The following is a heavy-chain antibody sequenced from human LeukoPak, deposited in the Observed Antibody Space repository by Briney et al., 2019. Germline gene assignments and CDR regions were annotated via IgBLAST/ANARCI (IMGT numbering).Heavy chain of an antibody. J-gene: IGHJ4*02. D-gene: IGHD2-2*02. CDR3: AKDLRYRYCSSTSCYREGDY. CDR2: IRYDGSNK. Sequence: GGSLRLSCAASGFTFSSYGMHWVRQAPGKGLEWVAFIRYDGSNKYYADSVKGRFTISRDNSKNTLYLQMNSLRAEDTAVYYCAKDLRYRYCSSTSCYREGDYWSQGTLVTVSS. V-gene: IGHV3-30*02. CDR1: GFTFSSYG.